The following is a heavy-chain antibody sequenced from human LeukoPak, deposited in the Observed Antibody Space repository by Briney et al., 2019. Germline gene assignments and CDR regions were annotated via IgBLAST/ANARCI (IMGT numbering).Heavy chain of an antibody. J-gene: IGHJ6*03. CDR1: GFTFSIYW. D-gene: IGHD3-10*01. CDR3: AKDSAFYYIDV. V-gene: IGHV3-74*01. Sequence: GGSLRLSCAVSGFTFSIYWMHWVRQAPGKGLVWVSRINSDGSTTNYAESVKGRFTISRDNAKNTLYLQMNSLRVEDTAVYYCAKDSAFYYIDVWGKGTTVIISS. CDR2: INSDGSTT.